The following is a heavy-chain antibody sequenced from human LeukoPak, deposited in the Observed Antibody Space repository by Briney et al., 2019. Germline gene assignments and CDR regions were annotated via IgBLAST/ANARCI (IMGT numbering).Heavy chain of an antibody. V-gene: IGHV1-3*01. D-gene: IGHD2-15*01. CDR1: GFPFTNYA. J-gene: IGHJ6*02. Sequence: ASVKVSCKASGFPFTNYAFRWVRQAPGQRLEWLGWINAGNDDTKYSQKFQGRVTITRDTSANTAYMELSSLTSDDTAVYYCARERWHCRGNDCYSVYYYGLDVWGQGTTVTVSS. CDR3: ARERWHCRGNDCYSVYYYGLDV. CDR2: INAGNDDT.